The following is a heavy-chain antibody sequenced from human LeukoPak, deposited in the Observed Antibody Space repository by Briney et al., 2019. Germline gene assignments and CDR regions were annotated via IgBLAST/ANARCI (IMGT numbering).Heavy chain of an antibody. V-gene: IGHV4-59*08. D-gene: IGHD6-19*01. J-gene: IGHJ5*02. CDR1: GGSISSYY. Sequence: SETLSLTCTVSGGSISSYYWSWIRQPPGKGLEWIGYIYYSGSTNYNPSLKSRVTISVDTSKNQFSLKLSSVTAADTAVYYCARQPLGSGWRGWFDPWGQGTLVTVSS. CDR2: IYYSGST. CDR3: ARQPLGSGWRGWFDP.